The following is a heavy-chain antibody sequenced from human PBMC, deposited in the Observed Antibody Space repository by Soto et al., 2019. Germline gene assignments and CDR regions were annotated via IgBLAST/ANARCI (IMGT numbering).Heavy chain of an antibody. CDR2: IYYSGST. CDR3: ARELVTAAAGPDYYYYYGMDV. CDR1: GGSISSGDYY. Sequence: QVQLQESGPGLVKPSQTLSLTCTVSGGSISSGDYYWSWIRQPPGKGLEWIGYIYYSGSTYYNPSLKSRVTISVDTSKNQFSLKLSSVTAADTAVYYCARELVTAAAGPDYYYYYGMDVWGQGTTVTVSS. J-gene: IGHJ6*02. V-gene: IGHV4-30-4*01. D-gene: IGHD6-13*01.